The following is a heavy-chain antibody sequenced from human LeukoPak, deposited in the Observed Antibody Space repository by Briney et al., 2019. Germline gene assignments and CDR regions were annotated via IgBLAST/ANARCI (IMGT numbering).Heavy chain of an antibody. V-gene: IGHV4-34*01. CDR3: AINDGSGSYYKSDF. D-gene: IGHD3-10*01. J-gene: IGHJ4*02. Sequence: PSETLSLTCAVYGGSFSCIYWSWVRQPPGKGPEWIGEIDQSGGTNYNPSLKSRVTISIDTSKNQFSLKMTSVTAADTAVYYCAINDGSGSYYKSDFWGQGTLVTVSS. CDR2: IDQSGGT. CDR1: GGSFSCIY.